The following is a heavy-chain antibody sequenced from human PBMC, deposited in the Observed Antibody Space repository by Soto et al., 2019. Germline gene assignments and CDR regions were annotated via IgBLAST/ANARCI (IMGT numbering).Heavy chain of an antibody. CDR2: IVPLFGTT. D-gene: IGHD6-13*01. Sequence: QVQLVQSGAEVKKPGSSVKVSCKASGGNFTSYAISWVRQAPGQGLEFMGGIVPLFGTTNYAHKFRGRVTVTADESTSTVYMEMSSLRSEDTAVYYCAKASGRSWYNWFDTWGQGTLVTVST. CDR3: AKASGRSWYNWFDT. CDR1: GGNFTSYA. J-gene: IGHJ5*02. V-gene: IGHV1-69*01.